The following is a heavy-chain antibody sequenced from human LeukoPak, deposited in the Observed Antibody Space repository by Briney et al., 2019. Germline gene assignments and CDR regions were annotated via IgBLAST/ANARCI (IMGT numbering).Heavy chain of an antibody. D-gene: IGHD1-1*01. CDR1: GFTISGFW. CDR2: MNSAGTTI. V-gene: IGHV3-74*01. CDR3: IREVQVRASASLGL. J-gene: IGHJ4*01. Sequence: GGSLRLSCAASGFTISGFWMHWVRQVPGEGLVWVPRMNSAGTTINYADSVKGRFTISRDNVRNTLHLQMNNLSLEDTAVYFCIREVQVRASASLGLWGRGTLVTVS.